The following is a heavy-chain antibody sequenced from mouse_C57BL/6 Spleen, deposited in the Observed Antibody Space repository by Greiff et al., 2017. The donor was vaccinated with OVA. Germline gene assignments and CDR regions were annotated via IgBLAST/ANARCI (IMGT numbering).Heavy chain of an antibody. V-gene: IGHV1-26*01. J-gene: IGHJ3*01. CDR2: INPNNGGT. D-gene: IGHD2-4*01. Sequence: VQLQQSGPELVKPGASVKISCKASGYTFTDYYMNWVKQSHGKSLEWIGDINPNNGGTSYNQKFKGKATLTVDKSSSTAYMELRSLTSEDSAVYYCARDYDYLAWFAYWGQGTLVTVSA. CDR1: GYTFTDYY. CDR3: ARDYDYLAWFAY.